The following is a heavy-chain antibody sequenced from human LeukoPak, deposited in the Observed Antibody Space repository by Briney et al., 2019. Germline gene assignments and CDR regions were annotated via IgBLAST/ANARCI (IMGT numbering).Heavy chain of an antibody. CDR2: ITSSGGTT. D-gene: IGHD6-13*01. CDR1: GFAFSNYA. Sequence: PGGTLRLSCEASGFAFSNYAMSWVRQAPGTRLEGVSRITSSGGTTYDVDSVKGRFTVSRDNSRNTLYLQMNGLSAEDTAVYYCVRGGNSWSRFDYWGQGTVVTVSS. V-gene: IGHV3-23*01. CDR3: VRGGNSWSRFDY. J-gene: IGHJ4*02.